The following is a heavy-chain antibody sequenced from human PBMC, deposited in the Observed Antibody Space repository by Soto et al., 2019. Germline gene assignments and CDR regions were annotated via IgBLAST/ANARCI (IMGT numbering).Heavy chain of an antibody. CDR3: ASPTLGSDYGLDY. D-gene: IGHD4-17*01. J-gene: IGHJ4*02. V-gene: IGHV1-46*01. CDR1: GYTFTSYG. CDR2: INPSGGST. Sequence: ASVKVSCKASGYTFTSYGISWVRQAPGQGLEWMGIINPSGGSTSYAQKFQGRVTMTRDTSTSTVYMELSSLRSEDTAVYYCASPTLGSDYGLDYWGQGTLVTVSS.